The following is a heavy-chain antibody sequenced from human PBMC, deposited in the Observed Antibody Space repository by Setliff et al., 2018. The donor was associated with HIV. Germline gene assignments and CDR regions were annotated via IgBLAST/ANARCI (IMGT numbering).Heavy chain of an antibody. Sequence: SVKVSCKASGGPFSSYAISWVRQAPGQGLEWMGGIIPIFGTANYAQKFQGRVTITTDESTSTAYMELSSLRSEDTAVYYCASLEEYCGGDCYSGAFDIWGQGTMVTVSS. CDR3: ASLEEYCGGDCYSGAFDI. D-gene: IGHD2-21*02. V-gene: IGHV1-69*05. J-gene: IGHJ3*02. CDR1: GGPFSSYA. CDR2: IIPIFGTA.